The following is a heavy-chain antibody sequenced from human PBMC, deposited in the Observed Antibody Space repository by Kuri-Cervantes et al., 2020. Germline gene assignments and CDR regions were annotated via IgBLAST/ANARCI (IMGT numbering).Heavy chain of an antibody. Sequence: ASVTVSCKASGYTFTGYYMHWVRQAPGQGLEWMGWINPNSGGTNYAQKFQGRVTMTRDTSISTAYMELSRLRSDDTAVYYCAREADGSGSYTIYFDYWGQGTLVTVSS. D-gene: IGHD3-10*01. CDR3: AREADGSGSYTIYFDY. CDR2: INPNSGGT. CDR1: GYTFTGYY. V-gene: IGHV1-2*02. J-gene: IGHJ4*02.